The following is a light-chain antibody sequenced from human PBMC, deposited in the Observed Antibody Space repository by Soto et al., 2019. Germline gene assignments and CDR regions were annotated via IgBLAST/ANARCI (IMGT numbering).Light chain of an antibody. CDR3: SSYAGSNNYV. CDR2: EVS. J-gene: IGLJ1*01. CDR1: SSDVGRYNY. V-gene: IGLV2-8*01. Sequence: QSVLTQPPSASGSRGQSVTISCTGTSSDVGRYNYVSWYQQHPGKAPKVMIYEVSKRPSGVPDRFSGSKSGNTASLTVSGLQAEDEADYYCSSYAGSNNYVFGTGTKVTVL.